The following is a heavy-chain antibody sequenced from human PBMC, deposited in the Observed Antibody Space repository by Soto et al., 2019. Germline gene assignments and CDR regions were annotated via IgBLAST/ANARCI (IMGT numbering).Heavy chain of an antibody. CDR3: AKHLGRGDYYDSSGIDY. Sequence: GGSLRLSCAASGFTFSSYSMNWVRQAPGKGLEWVSSISSSSSYIYYADSVKGRFTISRDNSKNSLYLQMNSLRAEDTAVYYCAKHLGRGDYYDSSGIDYWGQGTLVTVSS. J-gene: IGHJ4*02. CDR2: ISSSSSYI. CDR1: GFTFSSYS. D-gene: IGHD3-22*01. V-gene: IGHV3-21*04.